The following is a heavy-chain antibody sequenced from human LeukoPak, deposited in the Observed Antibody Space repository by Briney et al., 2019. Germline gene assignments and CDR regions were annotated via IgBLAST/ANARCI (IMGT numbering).Heavy chain of an antibody. D-gene: IGHD3-22*01. CDR2: IRSKAYGCTT. V-gene: IGHV3-49*04. CDR1: GFTFGDYA. Sequence: GGSLRLSCTASGFTFGDYAMSWVRQAPGKGVEWVGFIRSKAYGCTTEYAASVKGRFTISRDDSKSIGYLQMNSLKTEDTAVYYCIRGNHYYVSSGYSYWGQRTLVTVSS. J-gene: IGHJ4*02. CDR3: IRGNHYYVSSGYSY.